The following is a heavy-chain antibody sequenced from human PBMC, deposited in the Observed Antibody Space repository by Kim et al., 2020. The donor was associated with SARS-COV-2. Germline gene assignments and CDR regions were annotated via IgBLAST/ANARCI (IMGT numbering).Heavy chain of an antibody. V-gene: IGHV3-33*01. D-gene: IGHD1-1*01. J-gene: IGHJ4*02. CDR2: IWYDGSNK. Sequence: GGSLRLSCAASGFTFSSYAMHWVRQAPGKGLEWVAVIWYDGSNKYYADSVKGRFTISRDNSKNTLYLQMNSLRAEDTAVYYCARSGNDAWGDYFDYWGQG. CDR3: ARSGNDAWGDYFDY. CDR1: GFTFSSYA.